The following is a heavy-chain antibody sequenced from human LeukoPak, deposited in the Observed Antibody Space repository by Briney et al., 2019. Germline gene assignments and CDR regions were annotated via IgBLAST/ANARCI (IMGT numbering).Heavy chain of an antibody. CDR2: IKQDGSEK. Sequence: GGSLRLSCAASGFTFSSYWMSWVRQAPGKGLEWVANIKQDGSEKYYVDSVKGRFTISRDNAKNSLYLQMNSLRADDTAVYYCARVSPRDAFDIWGQGTMVTVSS. CDR3: ARVSPRDAFDI. CDR1: GFTFSSYW. V-gene: IGHV3-7*01. D-gene: IGHD3-3*02. J-gene: IGHJ3*02.